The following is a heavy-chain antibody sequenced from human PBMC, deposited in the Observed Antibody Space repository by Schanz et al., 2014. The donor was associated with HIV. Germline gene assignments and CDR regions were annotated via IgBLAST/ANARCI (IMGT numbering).Heavy chain of an antibody. Sequence: EVQLVESGGGLIQPGGSRRLSCAASGFTVSSNYMSWVRQAPGEGLECVSVIYSGGRTYYADSVKGRFTISRDNSKNTVYLQMNSLRAEDTAVYYCARDLPNPYFDFSGPAGDYWGQGALVTVSS. CDR1: GFTVSSNY. J-gene: IGHJ4*02. V-gene: IGHV3-53*01. CDR3: ARDLPNPYFDFSGPAGDY. CDR2: IYSGGRT. D-gene: IGHD3-22*01.